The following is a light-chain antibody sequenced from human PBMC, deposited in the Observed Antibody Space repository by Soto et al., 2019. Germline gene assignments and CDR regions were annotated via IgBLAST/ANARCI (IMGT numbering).Light chain of an antibody. Sequence: QSVLTQPASVSGAPGQSITISCTGSRSDVGGYNYVSWYQQHPGKAPNLMIYDLSNRPSGVSNRFSVSKAGNTASLTISGLQAEDEADYYCSSYTSSSAWVFGGGTKLTVL. CDR3: SSYTSSSAWV. V-gene: IGLV2-14*01. J-gene: IGLJ3*02. CDR1: RSDVGGYNY. CDR2: DLS.